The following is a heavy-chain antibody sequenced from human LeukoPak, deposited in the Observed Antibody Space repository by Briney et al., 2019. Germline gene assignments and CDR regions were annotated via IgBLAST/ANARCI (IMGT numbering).Heavy chain of an antibody. D-gene: IGHD1-26*01. J-gene: IGHJ3*02. CDR3: ARFQGGGSYTTYAFDI. V-gene: IGHV3-11*01. CDR2: ISSSGSTI. CDR1: GFTFSDYY. Sequence: GGSLRLSCAASGFTFSDYYMSWIRQAPGKGLEWVSYISSSGSTIYYADSVKGRFTISRDNAKNSLYLQMNSLRAEDTAVYYCARFQGGGSYTTYAFDIWGQGTMVTVSS.